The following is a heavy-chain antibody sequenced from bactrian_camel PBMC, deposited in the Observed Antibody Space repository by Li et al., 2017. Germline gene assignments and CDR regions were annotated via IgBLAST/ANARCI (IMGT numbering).Heavy chain of an antibody. CDR2: IDNTGLT. D-gene: IGHD5*01. CDR3: AAGTLSKLIAWVLFDLGEALDD. J-gene: IGHJ4*01. Sequence: HVQLVESGGELVQPGGSLKLSCTVSGFAFRSDCMAWRRQAPGKEREGVATIDNTGLTTYRDSVKGRFTISKDNANNTLYLQMNSLKPEDTAMYYCAAGTLSKLIAWVLFDLGEALDDWGQGTQVTVS. V-gene: IGHV3S26*01. CDR1: GFAFRSDC.